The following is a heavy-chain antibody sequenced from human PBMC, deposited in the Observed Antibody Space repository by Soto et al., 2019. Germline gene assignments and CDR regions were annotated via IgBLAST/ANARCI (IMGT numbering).Heavy chain of an antibody. V-gene: IGHV4-34*01. CDR2: INHSGST. J-gene: IGHJ6*02. D-gene: IGHD6-13*01. CDR1: GGSFSGYY. Sequence: SETLSLTCAVYGGSFSGYYWSWIRQPPGKGLEWIGEINHSGSTNYNPSLKSRVTISVDTSKNQFSLKLSSVTAADTAVYYCARAIGSSWAYYYYYYGMDVWGQGTTVTSP. CDR3: ARAIGSSWAYYYYYYGMDV.